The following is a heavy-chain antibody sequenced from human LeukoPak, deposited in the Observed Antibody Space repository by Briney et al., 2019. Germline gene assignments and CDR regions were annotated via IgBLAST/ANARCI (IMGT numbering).Heavy chain of an antibody. CDR2: IYHSGST. Sequence: PSETLSLTCAVSGGSISSGGYSWSWIRQPPGKGLEWIGYIYHSGSTYYNPSLKSRVTISVDRSKSQFSLKLSSVTAADTAVYYCARGDYYDSSGYYYWGQGTLVTVSS. D-gene: IGHD3-22*01. V-gene: IGHV4-30-2*01. CDR1: GGSISSGGYS. CDR3: ARGDYYDSSGYYY. J-gene: IGHJ4*02.